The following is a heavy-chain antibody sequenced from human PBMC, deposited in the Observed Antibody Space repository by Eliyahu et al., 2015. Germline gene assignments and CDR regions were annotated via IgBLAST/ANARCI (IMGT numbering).Heavy chain of an antibody. CDR3: TKDSEKSTLKLRVYYFDY. V-gene: IGHV3-23*01. CDR2: ISGSGAAT. J-gene: IGHJ4*02. Sequence: EVQLLESGGGLVQPGGSLRLSCAASGFTLRNYAMNWVRHVPGKGLEWVASISGSGAATYYADSVKGRFTITRDNSKNTVYLQMDSLRVEDTAIYYCTKDSEKSTLKLRVYYFDYWGQGTLVTVSS. D-gene: IGHD5-24*01. CDR1: GFTLRNYA.